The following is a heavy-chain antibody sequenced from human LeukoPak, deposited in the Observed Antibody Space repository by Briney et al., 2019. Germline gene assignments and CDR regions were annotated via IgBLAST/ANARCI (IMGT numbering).Heavy chain of an antibody. CDR2: IIPIFGTA. V-gene: IGHV1-69*06. D-gene: IGHD6-13*01. CDR1: GGTFSSYA. J-gene: IGHJ4*02. CDR3: ARDGGYSSSWETYYFDY. Sequence: ASVKVSCKASGGTFSSYAISWVRQAPGQGLEWMGGIIPIFGTANYAQKFQGRVTITADKSTSTAYMELSRLRPDDTAVYYCARDGGYSSSWETYYFDYWGQGTLVTVSS.